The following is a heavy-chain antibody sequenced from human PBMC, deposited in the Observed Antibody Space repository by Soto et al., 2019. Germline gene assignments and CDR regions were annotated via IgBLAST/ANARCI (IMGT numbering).Heavy chain of an antibody. Sequence: GGSLRLSCASSGFTFSSYSMNWVRQAPGKGLEWVSYISSSSTTMYYADSVKGRFTISRDNAKNSLYLQMNSLRAEDTAVYYCARDYSSVWYFDYWGQGTLVTVSS. D-gene: IGHD6-25*01. J-gene: IGHJ4*02. CDR2: ISSSSTTM. V-gene: IGHV3-48*01. CDR3: ARDYSSVWYFDY. CDR1: GFTFSSYS.